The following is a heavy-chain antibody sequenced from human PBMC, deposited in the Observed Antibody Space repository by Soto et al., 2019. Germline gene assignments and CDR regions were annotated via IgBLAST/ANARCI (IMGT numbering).Heavy chain of an antibody. V-gene: IGHV4-59*08. CDR1: GGSISSYY. CDR3: ARQPKYCSGGSCYSAYFDY. Sequence: QVQLQESGPGLVKPSETLSLTCTVSGGSISSYYWSRIRQPPGKGLEWIGYIYYSGSTNYNPSLKSRVTISVDTSKNQFSLKLSSVTAADTAVYYCARQPKYCSGGSCYSAYFDYWGQGTLVTVSS. J-gene: IGHJ4*02. CDR2: IYYSGST. D-gene: IGHD2-15*01.